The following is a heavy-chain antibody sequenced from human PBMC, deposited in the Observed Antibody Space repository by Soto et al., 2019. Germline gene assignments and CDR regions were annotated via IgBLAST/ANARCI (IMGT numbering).Heavy chain of an antibody. CDR2: IYYSGST. CDR3: PLWIQLWSSDY. Sequence: PSETLSLTCTVSGGSISSSSYYWGWIRQPPGKGLEWIGSIYYSGSTYYNPSLKSRVTISVDTSKNQFSLKLSSVTAADTAVYYCPLWIQLWSSDYWGQGTLVTVSS. V-gene: IGHV4-39*01. J-gene: IGHJ4*02. CDR1: GGSISSSSYY. D-gene: IGHD5-18*01.